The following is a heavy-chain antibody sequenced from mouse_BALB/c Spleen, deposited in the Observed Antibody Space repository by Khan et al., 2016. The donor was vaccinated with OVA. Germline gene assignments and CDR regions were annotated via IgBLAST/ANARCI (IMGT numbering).Heavy chain of an antibody. CDR2: INPTNAYT. CDR1: GYTFTSYS. CDR3: ARDFHYDGSSGALDY. J-gene: IGHJ4*01. V-gene: IGHV1-4*01. D-gene: IGHD1-1*01. Sequence: VQLQESGAELARPGASVKMSCKASGYTFTSYSMHWIKQRPGQGLEWIGNINPTNAYTNYNQKFKDKATLTADKSSSTAYMQLSSLTSEDSAVYYGARDFHYDGSSGALDYWGQGTSVTVSS.